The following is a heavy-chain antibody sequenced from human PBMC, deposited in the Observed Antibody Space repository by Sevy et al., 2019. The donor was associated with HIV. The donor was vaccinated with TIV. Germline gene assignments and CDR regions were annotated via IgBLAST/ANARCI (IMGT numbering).Heavy chain of an antibody. CDR3: AREGVIYDDDGRDFDDAFDI. CDR2: IKQGGNEQ. D-gene: IGHD2-21*01. J-gene: IGHJ3*02. V-gene: IGHV3-7*01. CDR1: AFSLSNYY. Sequence: GGSLRLSCAASAFSLSNYYMTWVRQAPGKGLEWVANIKQGGNEQFYLESVKGRFTISRDDSKNSFYLQMTSLRAEDTAVYYCAREGVIYDDDGRDFDDAFDIWGHGTMVTVSS.